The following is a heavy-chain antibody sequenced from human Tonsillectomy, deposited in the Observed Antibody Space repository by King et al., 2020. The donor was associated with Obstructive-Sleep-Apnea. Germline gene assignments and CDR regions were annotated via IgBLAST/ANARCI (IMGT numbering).Heavy chain of an antibody. Sequence: VQLVESGGGLVQPGGSLRLSCAASGFTFSNYALNWVRQAPGKGLEWVSVIGGSDGDTRYADSVRGRFTISRDNYKNTLYLEMNSLRAEDTAVYYCAKDRYCSGGGCYTDAFDVWGQGTMVTVSS. CDR3: AKDRYCSGGGCYTDAFDV. V-gene: IGHV3-23*04. J-gene: IGHJ3*01. CDR2: IGGSDGDT. D-gene: IGHD2-15*01. CDR1: GFTFSNYA.